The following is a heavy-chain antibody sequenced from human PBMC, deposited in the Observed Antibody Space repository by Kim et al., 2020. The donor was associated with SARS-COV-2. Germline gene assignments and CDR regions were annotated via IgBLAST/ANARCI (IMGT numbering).Heavy chain of an antibody. J-gene: IGHJ4*02. V-gene: IGHV4-59*01. D-gene: IGHD3-10*01. CDR3: AREVVRGVINAPKYFDY. Sequence: LKSHVNISVETSKNQFSLKLSSVTAADTAVYYCAREVVRGVINAPKYFDYWGQGTLVTVSS.